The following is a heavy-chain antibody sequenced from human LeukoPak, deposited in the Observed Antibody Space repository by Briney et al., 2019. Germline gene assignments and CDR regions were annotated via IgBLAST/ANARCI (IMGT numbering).Heavy chain of an antibody. CDR3: ARVAFGYRKTRYYYMDV. Sequence: ASVKVSCKASGYTFTSYGISWVRQAPGQGLEWMGWISAYNGNTNYAQKLQGRVIMTTDTSTSTAYMELRSLRSDDTAVYYCARVAFGYRKTRYYYMDVWGKGTTVTISS. J-gene: IGHJ6*03. V-gene: IGHV1-18*01. D-gene: IGHD3-16*01. CDR1: GYTFTSYG. CDR2: ISAYNGNT.